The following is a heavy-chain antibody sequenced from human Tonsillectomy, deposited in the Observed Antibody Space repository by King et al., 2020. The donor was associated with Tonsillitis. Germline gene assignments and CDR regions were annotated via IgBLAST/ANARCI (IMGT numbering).Heavy chain of an antibody. CDR1: GGSINSSDHY. CDR2: KYYIGTI. J-gene: IGHJ4*02. V-gene: IGHV4-39*01. Sequence: QLQESGPGVVKPSETLSLTCTVSGGSINSSDHYWAWIRQPPGKALEWIGHKYYIGTIFYNPSLKSRVTISGGTSENRFSLKLSSVTAADTAVYFCARYLSGGFDYWGQGALVTVSS. CDR3: ARYLSGGFDY. D-gene: IGHD1-26*01.